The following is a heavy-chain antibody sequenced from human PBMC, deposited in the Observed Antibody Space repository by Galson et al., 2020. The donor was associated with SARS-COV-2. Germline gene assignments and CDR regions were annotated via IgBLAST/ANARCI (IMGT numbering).Heavy chain of an antibody. CDR3: AVGLKYNWNNISWAFDV. Sequence: SVKVSCKTSGFTFARSSVQWLRQARGQPLEWIGWIVAGSGNTGYARKFQERVTITRDMSTSTAYMEMRSLTSEDTAVFYCAVGLKYNWNNISWAFDVWGQGTKVSVSS. V-gene: IGHV1-58*01. CDR2: IVAGSGNT. J-gene: IGHJ3*01. CDR1: GFTFARSS. D-gene: IGHD1-1*01.